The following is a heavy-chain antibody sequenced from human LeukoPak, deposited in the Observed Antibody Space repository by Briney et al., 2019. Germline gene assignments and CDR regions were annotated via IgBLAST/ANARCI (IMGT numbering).Heavy chain of an antibody. Sequence: PSETLSLTCGVYGGSFSDYYWSWIRQPPGKGLEWIGEISHSGSTNYNPSLKSRVAISVDTSKNQFSLKVNSVTAADTAVYYCARLRRDGYNSFDYWGQGTLVTVSS. J-gene: IGHJ4*02. V-gene: IGHV4-34*01. D-gene: IGHD5-24*01. CDR3: ARLRRDGYNSFDY. CDR1: GGSFSDYY. CDR2: ISHSGST.